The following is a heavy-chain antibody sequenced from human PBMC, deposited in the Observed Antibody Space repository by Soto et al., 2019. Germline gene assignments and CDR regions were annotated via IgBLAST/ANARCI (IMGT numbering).Heavy chain of an antibody. CDR2: INHSGST. D-gene: IGHD3-22*01. J-gene: IGHJ3*02. CDR3: ARGGYYYDSSGPLGAFDT. Sequence: SETLSLTCAVYGGSFSGYYWSWIRQPPGKGLEWIGEINHSGSTNYNPSLKSRVTISVDTSKNQFSLKLSSVTAADTAVYYCARGGYYYDSSGPLGAFDTRGQ. V-gene: IGHV4-34*01. CDR1: GGSFSGYY.